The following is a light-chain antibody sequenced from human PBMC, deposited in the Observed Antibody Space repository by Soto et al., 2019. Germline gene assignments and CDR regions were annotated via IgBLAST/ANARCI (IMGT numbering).Light chain of an antibody. CDR3: KQYNSYSK. CDR2: DAS. Sequence: DIQMTQSPSTLSASVGYRCTITCRASQSISSWLAWYQQKPGKAPKLLIYDASSLESGVPSRFSGSGSGREFTLTISSLQPDDFATYYCKQYNSYSKFGQGTKVDIK. CDR1: QSISSW. V-gene: IGKV1-5*01. J-gene: IGKJ1*01.